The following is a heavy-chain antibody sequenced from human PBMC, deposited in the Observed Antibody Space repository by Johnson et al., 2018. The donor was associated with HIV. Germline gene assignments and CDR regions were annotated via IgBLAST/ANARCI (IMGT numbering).Heavy chain of an antibody. CDR3: AKDQWSSSWTNDAFDI. Sequence: MLLVESGGGLVQPAGSLRLSCAASGFTFSSYAMHWVRQAPGKGLEYVSAVSSNGGSTYYANSVRGRFIISRDNSKNTLYLQMNSLRAEDTAVYYCAKDQWSSSWTNDAFDIWGQGTMVTVSS. J-gene: IGHJ3*02. CDR1: GFTFSSYA. V-gene: IGHV3-64*01. CDR2: VSSNGGST. D-gene: IGHD6-13*01.